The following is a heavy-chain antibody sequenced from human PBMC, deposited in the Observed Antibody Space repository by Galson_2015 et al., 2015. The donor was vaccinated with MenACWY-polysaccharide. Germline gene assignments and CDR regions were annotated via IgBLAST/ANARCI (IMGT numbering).Heavy chain of an antibody. V-gene: IGHV3-23*01. CDR3: ARTRIVGAHWFDC. J-gene: IGHJ4*02. CDR1: GFTFSSYT. Sequence: SLRLSCAASGFTFSSYTMSWVRQAPGKGLEWVSGVSASGAVTYYADSVKGRFTISRDNSKNTLYLQMNSLRDEDTTVYYCARTRIVGAHWFDCWGQGTLVTVSS. D-gene: IGHD1-26*01. CDR2: VSASGAVT.